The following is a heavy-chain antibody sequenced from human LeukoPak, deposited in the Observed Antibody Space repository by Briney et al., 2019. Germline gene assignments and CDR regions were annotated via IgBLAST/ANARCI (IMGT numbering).Heavy chain of an antibody. J-gene: IGHJ2*01. CDR2: IIPILGIA. V-gene: IGHV1-69*04. D-gene: IGHD4-11*01. CDR3: ARGPRLPLFWYFDL. Sequence: SVTVSCKASGGTFSSYAISWVRQAPGQGLEWMGRIIPILGIANYAQKFQGRVTITADKSTSTAYMELRSLRSDDTAVYYCARGPRLPLFWYFDLWGRGTLVTVSS. CDR1: GGTFSSYA.